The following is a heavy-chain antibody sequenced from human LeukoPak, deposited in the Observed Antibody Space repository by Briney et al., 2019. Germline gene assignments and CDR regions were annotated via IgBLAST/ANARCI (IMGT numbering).Heavy chain of an antibody. CDR3: ARISVSLPGSWNYYFDY. J-gene: IGHJ4*02. V-gene: IGHV4-59*01. CDR2: IYYSGST. Sequence: SETLSLTCTVSGGSISSYYWSWIRQPPGKGLEWIGYIYYSGSTNYNPSLKSRVTISVDTSKNQFSLKLSSVTAADTAVYYCARISVSLPGSWNYYFDYWGQGTLVTVSS. CDR1: GGSISSYY. D-gene: IGHD1-7*01.